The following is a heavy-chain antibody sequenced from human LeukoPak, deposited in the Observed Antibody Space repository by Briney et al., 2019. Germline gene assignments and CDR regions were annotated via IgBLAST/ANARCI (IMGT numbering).Heavy chain of an antibody. J-gene: IGHJ5*02. D-gene: IGHD3-9*01. CDR2: ISGSGGST. CDR1: GFTFSSYA. CDR3: AKDLLRYFDRNNWFDP. V-gene: IGHV3-23*01. Sequence: GGSLRLSCAASGFTFSSYAMSWVRQAPGKGLEWVSAISGSGGSTYYADSVKGRFTIYRDNSKNTLYLQMNSLRAEDTAVYYCAKDLLRYFDRNNWFDPWGQGTLVTVSS.